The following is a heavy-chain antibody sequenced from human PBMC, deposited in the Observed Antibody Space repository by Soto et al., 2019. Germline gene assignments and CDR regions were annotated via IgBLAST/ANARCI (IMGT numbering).Heavy chain of an antibody. Sequence: QVHLQASDPGLVKPSETLSLTCVVSGGSISSGFWWTWVRQSPGKGLEWLGEVSHSGSTKDNPSLKSRVTLSVDKSNNRFSLYMTSVTAAVTGVYYCARVSRTVGLDYWGQGTLVTVSS. D-gene: IGHD4-17*01. J-gene: IGHJ4*02. CDR2: VSHSGST. CDR3: ARVSRTVGLDY. CDR1: GGSISSGFW. V-gene: IGHV4-4*02.